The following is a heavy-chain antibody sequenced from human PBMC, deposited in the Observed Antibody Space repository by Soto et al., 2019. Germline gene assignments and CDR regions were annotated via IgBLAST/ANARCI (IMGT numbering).Heavy chain of an antibody. J-gene: IGHJ3*02. V-gene: IGHV4-39*01. CDR3: ARQQTRPRAFAI. Sequence: PSETLSLTCTVSGGSISSSSYYWGWIRQPPGKGLEWFGSIYYSGTTYYNPSLKSRVTISVDTSKNQFSLKLSPVTAADTAVYYCARQQTRPRAFAIWGLGTMVTVSS. CDR1: GGSISSSSYY. CDR2: IYYSGTT.